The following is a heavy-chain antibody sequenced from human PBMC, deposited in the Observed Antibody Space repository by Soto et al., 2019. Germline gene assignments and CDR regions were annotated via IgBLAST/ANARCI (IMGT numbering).Heavy chain of an antibody. CDR1: GFTFSSYA. Sequence: GGSLRLSCSASGFTFSSYAMHWVRQAPGKGLEYVSAISSNGGSTYYADSVKGRFTISRDNSKNTLYLQMSSLRAEDTAVYYCVRTPYCRVRGVPIDYWGQGTLVTVSS. CDR2: ISSNGGST. V-gene: IGHV3-64D*06. D-gene: IGHD3-10*01. J-gene: IGHJ4*02. CDR3: VRTPYCRVRGVPIDY.